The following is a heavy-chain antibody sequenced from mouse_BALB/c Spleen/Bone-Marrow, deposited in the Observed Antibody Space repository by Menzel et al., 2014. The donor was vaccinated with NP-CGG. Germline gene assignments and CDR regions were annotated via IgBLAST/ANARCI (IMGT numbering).Heavy chain of an antibody. CDR3: ARCYYGNYFDY. CDR1: GYTFXSYW. D-gene: IGHD2-1*01. V-gene: IGHV1S81*02. Sequence: QVQLQQSGAELVKPGASVKLSCKASGYTFXSYWMHWVKQRPGQGLEWIGEINPSNGRTNYNEKFKSKATLTVDKSSSTAYMQLSSLTSEDSAVYYCARCYYGNYFDYWGQGTTLTVSS. CDR2: INPSNGRT. J-gene: IGHJ2*01.